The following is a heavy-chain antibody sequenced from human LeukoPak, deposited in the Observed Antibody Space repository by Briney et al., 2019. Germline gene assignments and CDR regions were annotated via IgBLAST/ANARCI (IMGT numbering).Heavy chain of an antibody. V-gene: IGHV4-31*03. CDR2: IYYSGST. CDR3: ARVMYYDFWSGYYGVYNWFDP. D-gene: IGHD3-3*01. Sequence: SETLSLTCTVSGGSISSGGHYWSWIRQHPGKGLEWIGYIYYSGSTYYNPSLKSRVTTSVDTSKNQFSLKLSSVTAADTAVYYCARVMYYDFWSGYYGVYNWFDPWGQGTLVTVSS. J-gene: IGHJ5*02. CDR1: GGSISSGGHY.